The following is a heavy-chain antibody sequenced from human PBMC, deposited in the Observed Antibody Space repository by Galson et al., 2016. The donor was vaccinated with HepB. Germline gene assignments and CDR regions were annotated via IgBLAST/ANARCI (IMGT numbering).Heavy chain of an antibody. V-gene: IGHV3-30-3*01. CDR3: ARGPRYYDTNGYFDY. CDR2: ISFDGTNA. Sequence: SLRLSCAPSGFTFSTYAMHWVRQAPGKGLEWLALISFDGTNAYYPDSMKGRFTISRDNSMSTLYLQMSSLRAEDTAVYYCARGPRYYDTNGYFDYWGQGIRVTVSS. CDR1: GFTFSTYA. J-gene: IGHJ4*02. D-gene: IGHD3-22*01.